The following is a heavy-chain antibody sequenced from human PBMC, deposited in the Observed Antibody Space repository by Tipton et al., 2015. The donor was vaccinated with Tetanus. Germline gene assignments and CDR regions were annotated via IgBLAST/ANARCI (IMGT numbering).Heavy chain of an antibody. Sequence: QSGAEVKKPGASVKVSCKASGYTFTSYYMRWVRQAPGQGLEWMGIINPSGGSTSYAQKFQGRVTMTRDTSTSTVYMELSSLRSEDTAVYYCARVFIAVAGHNWFDLWGQGTLVTASS. J-gene: IGHJ5*02. CDR3: ARVFIAVAGHNWFDL. CDR1: GYTFTSYY. D-gene: IGHD6-19*01. CDR2: INPSGGST. V-gene: IGHV1-46*01.